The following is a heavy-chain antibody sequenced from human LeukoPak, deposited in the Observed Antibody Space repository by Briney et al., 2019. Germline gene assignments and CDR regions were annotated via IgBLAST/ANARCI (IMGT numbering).Heavy chain of an antibody. D-gene: IGHD5-24*01. CDR2: ISSDGSNK. J-gene: IGHJ4*02. Sequence: GGSLRLSCTASGFTFTSYGMHWVRQAPGKGLEWVAVISSDGSNKYIADSVKGRFTISRDNSKNTLYLQMNSLRAEDTAVYYCVKDGYSPPYFDYWGQGTLVTVSS. V-gene: IGHV3-30*18. CDR1: GFTFTSYG. CDR3: VKDGYSPPYFDY.